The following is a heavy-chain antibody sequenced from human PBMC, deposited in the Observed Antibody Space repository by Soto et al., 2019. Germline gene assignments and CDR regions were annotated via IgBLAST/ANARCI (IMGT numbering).Heavy chain of an antibody. CDR1: GYTFTSYA. CDR3: ARSSNYDILTGYHLDY. J-gene: IGHJ4*02. D-gene: IGHD3-9*01. Sequence: QVQLVQSGAAVKKPGASVKVSCKASGYTFTSYAMHWVRQAPGQRLEWMGWINAGNGNTKYSQKFQGRVTITRDTSASTAYMELSSLRSEDTAVYYCARSSNYDILTGYHLDYWGQGTLVTVSS. CDR2: INAGNGNT. V-gene: IGHV1-3*01.